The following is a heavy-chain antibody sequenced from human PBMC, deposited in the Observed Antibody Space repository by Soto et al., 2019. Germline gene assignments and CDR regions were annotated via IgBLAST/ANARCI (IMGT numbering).Heavy chain of an antibody. CDR3: AKSKPAYNWNPLDY. CDR2: ISYDGSNK. J-gene: IGHJ4*02. D-gene: IGHD1-20*01. Sequence: PGGSLRLSCAASGFTFSSYGMHWVRQAPGKGLEWVAVISYDGSNKYYADSVKGRFTISRDNSKNTLYLQMNSLRAEDTAVYYCAKSKPAYNWNPLDYWGQGTLVTVSS. CDR1: GFTFSSYG. V-gene: IGHV3-30*18.